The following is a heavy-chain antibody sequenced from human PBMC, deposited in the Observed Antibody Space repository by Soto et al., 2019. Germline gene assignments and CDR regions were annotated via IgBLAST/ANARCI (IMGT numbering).Heavy chain of an antibody. Sequence: SVKVSCKAPGATFSSYAISWVRQAPGKGLEWVGGIIPIFGTANYAQKFQGRVTITADESTSTAYMELSSLRSEDTAVYYCARGGIVVVPAAIPGDGYYYYGMDVWGQGTTVTVSS. V-gene: IGHV1-69*13. D-gene: IGHD2-2*02. J-gene: IGHJ6*02. CDR3: ARGGIVVVPAAIPGDGYYYYGMDV. CDR1: GATFSSYA. CDR2: IIPIFGTA.